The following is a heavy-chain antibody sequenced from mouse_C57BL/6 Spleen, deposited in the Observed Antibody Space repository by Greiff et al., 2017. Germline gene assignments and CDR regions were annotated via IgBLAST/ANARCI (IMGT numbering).Heavy chain of an antibody. J-gene: IGHJ4*01. CDR2: IYPRSGNT. CDR3: AKGDYDYAMDY. Sequence: VQGVESGAELARPGASVKLSCTASGYNFTSYGISWVKQRTGQGLEWIGEIYPRSGNTYYNEKFKGKATLTADKSSSPAYMARRSLTSKDSAVYFCAKGDYDYAMDYWGKGTSVTVAS. D-gene: IGHD2-4*01. V-gene: IGHV1-81*01. CDR1: GYNFTSYG.